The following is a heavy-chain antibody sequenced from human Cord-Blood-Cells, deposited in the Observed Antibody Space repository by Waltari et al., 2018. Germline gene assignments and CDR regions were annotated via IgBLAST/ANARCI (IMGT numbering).Heavy chain of an antibody. CDR2: IIPILGIA. D-gene: IGHD6-19*01. CDR3: ARSGGGVAGAFDI. V-gene: IGHV1-69*02. J-gene: IGHJ3*02. CDR1: GGTLSSYT. Sequence: QVQLVQSGAEVKKPGSSVKVSCKASGGTLSSYTISWVRQAPGQGLEWMGRIIPILGIANYAQKFQGRVTITADKSTSTAYMELSSLRSEDTAVYYCARSGGGVAGAFDIWGQGTMVTVSS.